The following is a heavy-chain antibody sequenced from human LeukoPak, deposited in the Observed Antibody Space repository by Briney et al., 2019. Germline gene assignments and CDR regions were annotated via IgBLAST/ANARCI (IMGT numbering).Heavy chain of an antibody. J-gene: IGHJ4*02. CDR3: ARDSGDYYDSSGYFDY. Sequence: ASVKVSCKASGYTFTGYYMHWVRQAPGQGLEWMGWINPNSGGTNYAQKFQGWVTMTRDTSISTAYMELSRLRSDDTAVYYCARDSGDYYDSSGYFDYRGQGTLVTVSS. V-gene: IGHV1-2*04. CDR1: GYTFTGYY. D-gene: IGHD3-22*01. CDR2: INPNSGGT.